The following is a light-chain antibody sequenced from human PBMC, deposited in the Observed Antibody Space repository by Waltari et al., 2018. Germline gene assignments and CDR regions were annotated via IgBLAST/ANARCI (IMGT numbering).Light chain of an antibody. J-gene: IGKJ2*01. Sequence: EIVLTQTPDTLSLSPGDTATLSCRASQSVGSYLACYQQKPGKPPRFLIYDASNRATGVPDRFRGSVSGTDFTLTISSLEAEDFAVYFCQQRSNWTPHTFGQGARLDIK. CDR2: DAS. CDR3: QQRSNWTPHT. CDR1: QSVGSY. V-gene: IGKV3-11*01.